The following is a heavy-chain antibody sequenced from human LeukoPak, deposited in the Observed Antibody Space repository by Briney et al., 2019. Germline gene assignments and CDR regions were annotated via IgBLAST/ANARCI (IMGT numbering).Heavy chain of an antibody. J-gene: IGHJ5*02. CDR3: AKVPRAAAGWWFDP. CDR2: ISRGSTYI. Sequence: GGSLRLSCGGTVLTFSTYAMNWVRQAPGKRREGVSSISRGSTYIYYADSLRGRVTISRDNSKNTLYLQMNSLRAEDTAVYYCAKVPRAAAGWWFDPWGQGTLVTVSS. V-gene: IGHV3-21*04. D-gene: IGHD6-13*01. CDR1: VLTFSTYA.